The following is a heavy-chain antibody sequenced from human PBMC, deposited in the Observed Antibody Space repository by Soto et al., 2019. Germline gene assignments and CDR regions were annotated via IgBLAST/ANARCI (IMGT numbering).Heavy chain of an antibody. CDR3: ARVGLTYYYDSSGYYGLDYYYGMDV. CDR1: GFTFSSYG. V-gene: IGHV3-33*01. J-gene: IGHJ6*02. CDR2: IWYDGSNK. Sequence: GGSLRLSCAASGFTFSSYGMHWVRQAPGKGLEWVAVIWYDGSNKYYADSVKGRFTISRDNSKNTLYLQMNSLRAEDTAVYYCARVGLTYYYDSSGYYGLDYYYGMDVWGQGTTVTVSS. D-gene: IGHD3-22*01.